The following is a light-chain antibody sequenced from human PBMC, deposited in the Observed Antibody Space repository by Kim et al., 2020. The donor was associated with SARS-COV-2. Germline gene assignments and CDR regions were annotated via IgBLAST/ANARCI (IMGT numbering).Light chain of an antibody. CDR2: YND. V-gene: IGLV1-44*01. CDR1: NT. Sequence: NTVNWYQQLPGTAPKLLIYYNDQRPSGVPDRFSGSKSGTSASLAISGLQSEDEADYYCSSWDDSLNAVVFGGGTQLTVL. CDR3: SSWDDSLNAVV. J-gene: IGLJ2*01.